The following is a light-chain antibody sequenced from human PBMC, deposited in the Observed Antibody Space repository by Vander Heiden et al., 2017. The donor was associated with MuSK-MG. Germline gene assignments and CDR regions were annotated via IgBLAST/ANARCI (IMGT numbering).Light chain of an antibody. CDR2: RND. J-gene: IGLJ3*02. CDR3: AAWDDDLKGWV. V-gene: IGLV1-44*01. Sequence: QSVLTQPPSASGTPGQSVTSSCSGSMSNIGSKSASWYQQFPGTAPKLLIFRNDQRPSGVPDRFSGSKSGTSASLAISGLQSDDEADYYCAAWDDDLKGWVFGGGTKVTVL. CDR1: MSNIGSKS.